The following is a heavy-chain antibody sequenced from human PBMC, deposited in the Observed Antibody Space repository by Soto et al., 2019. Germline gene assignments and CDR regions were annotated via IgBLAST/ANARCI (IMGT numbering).Heavy chain of an antibody. D-gene: IGHD3-3*01. CDR1: GGSFYGYY. V-gene: IGHV4-34*01. Sequence: SETLSLTCALYGGSFYGYYWSWVRQSPGKGLEWIGEIHHSGRTKYNPSLKSRVSLSVDTSTKHFSLRLTSVTAADRGVYYCARTVDAWSGYLFWGQGTPVTVSS. CDR2: IHHSGRT. J-gene: IGHJ4*02. CDR3: ARTVDAWSGYLF.